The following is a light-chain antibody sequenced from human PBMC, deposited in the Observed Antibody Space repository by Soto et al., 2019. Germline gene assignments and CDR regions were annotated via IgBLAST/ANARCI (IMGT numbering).Light chain of an antibody. J-gene: IGKJ4*01. Sequence: EIVLTQSPGTLSLSPGERATLSCRASRSVSSSYLAWYQQKPGQAPRLLIYGASSRATGIPDRFSGSGSGTDFTLTISRLEPEDFAVYYCQLYGSSPFTFGGGTKVEIK. CDR3: QLYGSSPFT. CDR2: GAS. CDR1: RSVSSSY. V-gene: IGKV3-20*01.